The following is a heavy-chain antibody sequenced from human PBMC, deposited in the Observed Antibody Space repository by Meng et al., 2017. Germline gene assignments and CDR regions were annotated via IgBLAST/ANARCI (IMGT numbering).Heavy chain of an antibody. J-gene: IGHJ4*02. Sequence: QGQVVHSGFELRKPGASVKVSCKASGYTLTSYAINWLRQAPGQGLQWMGWIDTKTGNPTYVPGFTGRLVFSLDTSVSTAYLQISGLKADDTAVYYCTRDGYSDCSRTSCFDSWGQGTLVTVSS. CDR2: IDTKTGNP. CDR1: GYTLTSYA. CDR3: TRDGYSDCSRTSCFDS. V-gene: IGHV7-4-1*02. D-gene: IGHD2-2*01.